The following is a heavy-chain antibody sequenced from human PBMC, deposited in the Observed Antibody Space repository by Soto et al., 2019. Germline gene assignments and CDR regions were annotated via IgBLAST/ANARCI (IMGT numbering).Heavy chain of an antibody. V-gene: IGHV3-33*01. CDR3: ARGRGQWLSPEGSYGMDV. J-gene: IGHJ6*02. D-gene: IGHD6-19*01. Sequence: QVQLVESGGGVVQPGRSLRLSCAASGFTFSSSGMHWVRQAPGKGLEWVAFIWYDGSNKYYADCVKGRFTISRDNSKNTRYLQMNSRRAEDTAVYYCARGRGQWLSPEGSYGMDVWGQGTTVTVSS. CDR2: IWYDGSNK. CDR1: GFTFSSSG.